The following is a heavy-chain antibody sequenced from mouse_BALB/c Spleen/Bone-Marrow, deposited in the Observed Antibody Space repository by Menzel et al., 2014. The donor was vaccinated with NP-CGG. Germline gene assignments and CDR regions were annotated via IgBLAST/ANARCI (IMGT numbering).Heavy chain of an antibody. J-gene: IGHJ4*01. CDR3: TKDGGAMDY. CDR2: ISYSGST. V-gene: IGHV3-2*02. CDR1: GYSITSDYA. Sequence: DVQLVESGPGLVKPSQSLSLTCTVAGYSITSDYAWNWIRQFPGNKLEWMGYISYSGSTNYNPSLKSRISITRDTSKNQFFLQLNSVTTENTATYYCTKDGGAMDYWGQGTSVTVSS.